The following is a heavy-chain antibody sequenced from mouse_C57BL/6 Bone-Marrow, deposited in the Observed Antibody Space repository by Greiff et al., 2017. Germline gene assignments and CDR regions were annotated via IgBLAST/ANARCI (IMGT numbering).Heavy chain of an antibody. CDR2: INPSNGGT. V-gene: IGHV1-53*01. CDR1: GYTFTSYW. CDR3: ARSDTTVKYYYAMDY. Sequence: QVQLQQPGTELVQPGASVKLSCKASGYTFTSYWMHWVKQRPGQGLEWIGNINPSNGGTNYNEKFKSKATLTVDKSTSTAYMQLSSLTYEDSAVYYCARSDTTVKYYYAMDYWGQGTSVTVSS. D-gene: IGHD1-1*01. J-gene: IGHJ4*01.